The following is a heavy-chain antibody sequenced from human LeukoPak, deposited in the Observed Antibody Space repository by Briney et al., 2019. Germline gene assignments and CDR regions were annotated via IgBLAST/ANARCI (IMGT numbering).Heavy chain of an antibody. J-gene: IGHJ4*02. CDR3: ARHLQVYWEYYFDY. V-gene: IGHV4-39*01. D-gene: IGHD1-26*01. CDR2: IYYSGST. CDR1: GGSISSSSYY. Sequence: PSETLSLTCTVSGGSISSSSYYWGWIRQPPGKGLEWIGSIYYSGSTYYNPSLKSRVTISVDTSKNQFSLKLSSVTAADTAVYYCARHLQVYWEYYFDYWGQGTLVTVSS.